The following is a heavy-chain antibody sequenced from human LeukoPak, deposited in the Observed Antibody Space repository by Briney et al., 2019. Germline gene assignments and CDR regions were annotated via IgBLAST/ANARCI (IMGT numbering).Heavy chain of an antibody. V-gene: IGHV3-23*01. CDR3: AKGLTMDTAMVSCDY. D-gene: IGHD5-18*01. CDR1: GFTFSSYA. CDR2: ISGSGGST. J-gene: IGHJ4*02. Sequence: GGSLRLSCAASGFTFSSYAMSWVRQAPGKGLEWVSAISGSGGSTYYADSVKGRFTISRDNSKNTLYLQMNRLRAEDTALYYCAKGLTMDTAMVSCDYWGQGTLVTVSS.